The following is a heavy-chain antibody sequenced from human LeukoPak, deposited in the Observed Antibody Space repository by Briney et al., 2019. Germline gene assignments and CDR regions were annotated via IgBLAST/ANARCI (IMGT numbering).Heavy chain of an antibody. CDR3: ARAVVGAGALGFDY. J-gene: IGHJ4*02. Sequence: GGSLTLSCVASGLTFSSYDMHWVRQATGKGLEWVSAIGTAGDTYYPGSVKGRFTISRENAKNSLYLQMNSLRAGDTAVYYCARAVVGAGALGFDYWGQGTLVTVSS. CDR2: IGTAGDT. D-gene: IGHD1-26*01. CDR1: GLTFSSYD. V-gene: IGHV3-13*01.